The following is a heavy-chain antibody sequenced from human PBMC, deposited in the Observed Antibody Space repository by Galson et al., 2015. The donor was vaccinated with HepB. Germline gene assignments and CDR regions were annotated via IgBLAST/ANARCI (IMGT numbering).Heavy chain of an antibody. J-gene: IGHJ4*02. CDR1: GYTLTELS. CDR3: APLLWFGELGFDY. V-gene: IGHV1-24*01. CDR2: FDPEDGET. D-gene: IGHD3-10*01. Sequence: SGKGGCKVSGYTLTELSMHWVRQAPGKGLEWMGGFDPEDGETIYAQKFQGRVTMTEDTSTDTAYMELSSLRSEDTAVYYCAPLLWFGELGFDYWGQGTLVTVSS.